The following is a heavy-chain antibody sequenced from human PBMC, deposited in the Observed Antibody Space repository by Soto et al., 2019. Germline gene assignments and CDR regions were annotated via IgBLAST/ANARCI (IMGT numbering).Heavy chain of an antibody. V-gene: IGHV4-61*01. CDR3: ARKSSGYYFIDDY. CDR2: IYYSGST. J-gene: IGHJ4*02. CDR1: GGSVSSGTYY. Sequence: QVQLQESGPGLVKPSETLSLTCTVSGGSVSSGTYYWTWIRQPPGKGLEWIGYIYYSGSTNYNPSLKSRVTIAVDTSKNQFSLKLSSVTAADTAVYYCARKSSGYYFIDDYWGQGTLVTVSS. D-gene: IGHD3-22*01.